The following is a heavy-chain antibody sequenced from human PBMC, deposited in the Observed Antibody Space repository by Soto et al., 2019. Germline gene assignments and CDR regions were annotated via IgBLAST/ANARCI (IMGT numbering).Heavy chain of an antibody. J-gene: IGHJ3*02. D-gene: IGHD3-16*02. CDR3: ARKRWGSYRFDAFDI. CDR1: GGSFSGYY. Sequence: SETLSLTCAVYGGSFSGYYWSWIRQPPGKGLEWIGEINHSGSTNYNPSLKSRVTISVDTSKNQFSLKLSSVTAADTAVYYCARKRWGSYRFDAFDIWGQGTMVTVSS. CDR2: INHSGST. V-gene: IGHV4-34*01.